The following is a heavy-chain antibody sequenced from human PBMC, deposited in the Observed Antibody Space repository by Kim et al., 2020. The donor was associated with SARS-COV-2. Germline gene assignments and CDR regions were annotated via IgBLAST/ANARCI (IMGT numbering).Heavy chain of an antibody. CDR2: ISWNSGSI. CDR1: GFTFDDYA. CDR3: AKDIGYSGYAPFDY. V-gene: IGHV3-9*01. D-gene: IGHD5-12*01. J-gene: IGHJ4*02. Sequence: GGSLRLSCAASGFTFDDYAMHWVRQAPGKGLEWVSGISWNSGSIGYADSVKGRFTISRDNAKNSLYLQMNSLRAEDTALYYCAKDIGYSGYAPFDYWGQGTLVTVSS.